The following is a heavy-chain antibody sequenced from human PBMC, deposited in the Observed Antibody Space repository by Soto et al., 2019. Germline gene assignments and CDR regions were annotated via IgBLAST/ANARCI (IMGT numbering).Heavy chain of an antibody. CDR1: GFIFSTYA. CDR3: AKDPGVRATGCSADS. V-gene: IGHV3-23*01. D-gene: IGHD2-15*01. Sequence: ELQLLESGGGLVQPGGSLRLSCAASGFIFSTYAMSWVRQAPGKGPEWVSAISARGETTYYAESVKGRFTISRDNSKNTLYQKMSRRRVGEAAVFYGAKDPGVRATGCSADSWGQGTLVTVSS. J-gene: IGHJ4*02. CDR2: ISARGETT.